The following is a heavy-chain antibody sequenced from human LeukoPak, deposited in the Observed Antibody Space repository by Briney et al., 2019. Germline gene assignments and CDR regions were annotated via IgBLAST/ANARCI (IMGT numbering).Heavy chain of an antibody. Sequence: SQTLSRTCAISGDSVSSNNAAWNWIRQSPSRGFEWLGRAYFRSKWYNDYAASVESRITVNPDTSKNHFSLQLSSVTPEDTAVYYCARTYGGICDYWGQGTLVTDSS. J-gene: IGHJ4*02. V-gene: IGHV6-1*01. CDR1: GDSVSSNNAA. CDR3: ARTYGGICDY. CDR2: AYFRSKWYN. D-gene: IGHD4-23*01.